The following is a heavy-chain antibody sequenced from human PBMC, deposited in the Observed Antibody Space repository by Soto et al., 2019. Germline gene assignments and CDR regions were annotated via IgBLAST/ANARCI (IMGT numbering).Heavy chain of an antibody. CDR1: GDSISSGNHY. D-gene: IGHD3-10*01. J-gene: IGHJ5*02. Sequence: TLSLTCTVSGDSISSGNHYWSWIRQPPGKGLEWIGYIFYSGTAYYNPSLKSRLTISVDTPKNQFSLKLSSVTAADTAVYYCARTDYGTAYFDPWGQGSLVTVSS. CDR2: IFYSGTA. V-gene: IGHV4-30-4*01. CDR3: ARTDYGTAYFDP.